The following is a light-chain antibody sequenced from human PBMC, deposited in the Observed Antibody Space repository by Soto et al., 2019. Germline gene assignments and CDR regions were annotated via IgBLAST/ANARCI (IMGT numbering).Light chain of an antibody. CDR3: QHYNSYSEA. V-gene: IGKV1-5*03. Sequence: DIQMTQSPSTLSGSVGDRVTITCRASQTISSWLAWYQQKPGKAPKLLIYKASTLKSGVTSRFSGSGAGTDFTLTISSLQADDFATYYCQHYNSYSEAFGQGTKVELK. CDR1: QTISSW. CDR2: KAS. J-gene: IGKJ1*01.